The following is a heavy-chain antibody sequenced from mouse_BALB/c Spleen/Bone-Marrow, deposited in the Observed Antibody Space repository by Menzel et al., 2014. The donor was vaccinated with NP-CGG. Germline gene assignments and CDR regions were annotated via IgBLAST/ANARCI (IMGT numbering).Heavy chain of an antibody. J-gene: IGHJ1*01. D-gene: IGHD1-2*01. CDR3: ARGGTTATWYFDV. Sequence: VQLQQPWAELVKPGASVKLSCTASGFNIKDTYMHWVKQRPEQGLEWIGRIDPANGNTKYDPKFQGKATITADTSSNTAYLQLSSLTSEDTAVYYCARGGTTATWYFDVWGAGTTVTVSS. CDR1: GFNIKDTY. CDR2: IDPANGNT. V-gene: IGHV14-3*02.